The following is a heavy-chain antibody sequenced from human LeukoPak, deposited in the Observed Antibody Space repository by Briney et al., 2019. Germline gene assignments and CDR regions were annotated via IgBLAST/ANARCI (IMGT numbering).Heavy chain of an antibody. CDR3: ARGVRYQLLSSLYTWFDP. CDR2: INHSGST. J-gene: IGHJ5*02. V-gene: IGHV4-34*01. CDR1: GGSFSGYY. D-gene: IGHD2-2*01. Sequence: SETLSLTCAVDGGSFSGYYWSWIRQPPGKGLEWIGEINHSGSTNYNPSLKSRVTISVDTSKNQFSLKLSSVTAADTAVYYCARGVRYQLLSSLYTWFDPWGQGTLVTVSS.